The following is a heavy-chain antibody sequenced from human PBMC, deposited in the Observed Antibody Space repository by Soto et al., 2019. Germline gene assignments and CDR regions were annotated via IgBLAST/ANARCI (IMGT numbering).Heavy chain of an antibody. CDR3: TTITGFLPAAILWTYCYYYGMDV. J-gene: IGHJ6*02. D-gene: IGHD2-2*02. CDR1: GFTFSNAW. CDR2: IKSKTDGGTT. V-gene: IGHV3-15*01. Sequence: EVQLVESGGGLVKPGGSLRLSCAASGFTFSNAWMSWVRQAPGKGLEWVGRIKSKTDGGTTDYAAPVKGRFTISRDDSKNTLYLQMNSLKTEDTAVYYCTTITGFLPAAILWTYCYYYGMDVWGQGTTVTVSS.